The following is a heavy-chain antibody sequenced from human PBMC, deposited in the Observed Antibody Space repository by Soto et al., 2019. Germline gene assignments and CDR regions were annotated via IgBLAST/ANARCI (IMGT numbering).Heavy chain of an antibody. CDR1: GVSISSYY. Sequence: GGSLRLSCAASGVSISSYYISWVRQAHWKGLEGGATVNEDGSEKYYVDSVKGRFTVSRDNAKNSLSLQMNSLRAEDTAVYYCAKQGRTLDYFDYCGQGTLVTVSS. V-gene: IGHV3-7*01. CDR3: AKQGRTLDYFDY. J-gene: IGHJ4*02. CDR2: VNEDGSEK.